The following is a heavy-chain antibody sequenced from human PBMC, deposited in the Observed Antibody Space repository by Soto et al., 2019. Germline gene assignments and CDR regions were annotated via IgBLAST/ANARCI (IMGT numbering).Heavy chain of an antibody. V-gene: IGHV1-18*04. D-gene: IGHD2-2*01. CDR2: ISAYNGNT. Sequence: GASVKVSRKAGGYTFTSYGISWVRQAPAQGLEWMGWISAYNGNTNYAQKLQGRVTMTTDTSTSTAYMELRSLRSDDTAVYYCARDLVYFLVVPAAPYGMDVWGQGTLVTVSS. CDR1: GYTFTSYG. CDR3: ARDLVYFLVVPAAPYGMDV. J-gene: IGHJ6*02.